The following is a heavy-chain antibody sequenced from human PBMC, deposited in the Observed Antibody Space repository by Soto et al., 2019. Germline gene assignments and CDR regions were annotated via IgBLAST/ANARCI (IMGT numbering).Heavy chain of an antibody. J-gene: IGHJ4*02. V-gene: IGHV3-21*01. CDR1: GFNLTNYT. D-gene: IGHD6-19*01. Sequence: LRLSCAASGFNLTNYTMNWVRQAPGRGLEWVSLISSGSSVTKYADSVKGRFTISRDNAKNSLYLQMNSLRAEDTAVYYCARACLLSGCHRPDFDYWGQGALVTVSS. CDR2: ISSGSSVT. CDR3: ARACLLSGCHRPDFDY.